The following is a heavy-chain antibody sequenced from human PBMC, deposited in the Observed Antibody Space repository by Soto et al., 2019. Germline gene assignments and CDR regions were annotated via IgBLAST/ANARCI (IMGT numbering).Heavy chain of an antibody. Sequence: EVQLVESGGGLVQPGGSLRLSCAVSGFIFSNYVMYWVRQAPGKGLEYVSGISSNGGSTYYANSVKGRFTISRDNFKDTLYLQMGSLRAEDMAVYYCARLHQYGDYAPYYYGMDVWGQGTTVTVSS. CDR2: ISSNGGST. D-gene: IGHD4-17*01. CDR1: GFIFSNYV. J-gene: IGHJ6*02. V-gene: IGHV3-64*01. CDR3: ARLHQYGDYAPYYYGMDV.